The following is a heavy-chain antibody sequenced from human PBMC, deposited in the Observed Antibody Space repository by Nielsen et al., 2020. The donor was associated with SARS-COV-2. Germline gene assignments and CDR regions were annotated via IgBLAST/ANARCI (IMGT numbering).Heavy chain of an antibody. J-gene: IGHJ4*02. CDR2: ISYDGSVK. V-gene: IGHV3-30*18. CDR1: GITISRYG. D-gene: IGHD6-13*01. CDR3: TKGAQLGDY. Sequence: GESLKISCEASGITISRYGMHWVRQAPGKGLEWVTLISYDGSVKYYADSVKGRFTISTDLSNNTLYLQMNSLRVEDTAIYYCTKGAQLGDYWGQGTLVTVSS.